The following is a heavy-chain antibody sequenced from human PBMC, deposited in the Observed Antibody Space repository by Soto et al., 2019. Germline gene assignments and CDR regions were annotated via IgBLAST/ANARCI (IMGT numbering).Heavy chain of an antibody. CDR3: ARDHGGGITFE. V-gene: IGHV1-18*01. J-gene: IGHJ4*02. CDR1: GYTFTSYA. CDR2: ISASNGNT. Sequence: QVQLVQSGAEVKKPGASVKVSCKASGYTFTSYAISWVRQAPGQGLEWRGWISASNGNTKYAQKLQXXVTMTTDTSTSTAYMELRSLRSDDTAVYYCARDHGGGITFEWGQGTLVTVSS. D-gene: IGHD3-16*01.